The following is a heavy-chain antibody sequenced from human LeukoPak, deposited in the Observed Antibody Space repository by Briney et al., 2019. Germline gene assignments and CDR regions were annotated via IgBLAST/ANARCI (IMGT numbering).Heavy chain of an antibody. CDR2: IYPGDSDT. J-gene: IGHJ4*02. Sequence: GESLKISSKGSGYSFTSYWIGWVRQMPGKGREWMGIIYPGDSDTRYSPSFQGQVTISADKSISTAYLQWSSLKASDTAMYYCARQRLHGGNEQDYWGQGTLVTVSS. V-gene: IGHV5-51*01. CDR3: ARQRLHGGNEQDY. D-gene: IGHD4-23*01. CDR1: GYSFTSYW.